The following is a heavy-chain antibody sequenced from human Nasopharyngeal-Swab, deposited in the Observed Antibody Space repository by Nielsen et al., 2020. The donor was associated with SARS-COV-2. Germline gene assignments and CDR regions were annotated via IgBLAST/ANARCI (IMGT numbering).Heavy chain of an antibody. CDR3: AKPQYDSSGYYYEGYFDY. V-gene: IGHV3-7*01. CDR1: GFTFSSYW. D-gene: IGHD3-22*01. J-gene: IGHJ4*02. Sequence: GESLKISCAASGFTFSSYWMTWVRQAPGKGLEWVANIKHDGSQKYYADSVKGRFTISRDNSKNTPYLQMNSLRAEDTAVYYCAKPQYDSSGYYYEGYFDYWGQGTLVTVSS. CDR2: IKHDGSQK.